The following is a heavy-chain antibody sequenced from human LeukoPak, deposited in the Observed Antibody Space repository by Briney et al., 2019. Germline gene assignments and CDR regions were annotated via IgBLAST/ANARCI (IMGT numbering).Heavy chain of an antibody. CDR2: ISGSGGST. J-gene: IGHJ4*02. D-gene: IGHD3-22*01. Sequence: GGSLRLSCAASGFTFSSYAMSWVRQAPGKGLEWVSAISGSGGSTYYADSVKGRFTISRDNSKNTLYLQMNSLRAEDTAVYYCARKTDSGGQGDYWGPGTLVTVSS. CDR1: GFTFSSYA. CDR3: ARKTDSGGQGDY. V-gene: IGHV3-23*01.